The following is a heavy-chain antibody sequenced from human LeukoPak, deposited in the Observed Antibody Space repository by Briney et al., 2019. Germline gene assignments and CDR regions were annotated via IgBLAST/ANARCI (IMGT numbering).Heavy chain of an antibody. J-gene: IGHJ3*02. D-gene: IGHD1-26*01. V-gene: IGHV3-9*03. CDR1: GFTFDDYA. CDR3: AKGVGATMNDAFDI. CDR2: ISWNSGSI. Sequence: GGSLRLSCAASGFTFDDYAMHWVRQAPGKGLEGVSGISWNSGSIGYVDSVKGRFTISRDNAKNSLYLQMNSLRAEDMALYYCAKGVGATMNDAFDIWGQGTMVTVSS.